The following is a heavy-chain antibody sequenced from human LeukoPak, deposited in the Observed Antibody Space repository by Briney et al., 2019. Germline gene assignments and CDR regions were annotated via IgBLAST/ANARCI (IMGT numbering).Heavy chain of an antibody. J-gene: IGHJ4*02. V-gene: IGHV3-7*03. Sequence: GGSLRLSCAASGFSFSSYWMTWVRQAPGRGLEFLANIRGDGNEKYYMDSMKGRLTISRDNAKNSLFLQMSGLRAEDTAVYYCMTELLGYRGQGTLVTVSS. CDR1: GFSFSSYW. CDR2: IRGDGNEK. CDR3: MTELLGY. D-gene: IGHD1-14*01.